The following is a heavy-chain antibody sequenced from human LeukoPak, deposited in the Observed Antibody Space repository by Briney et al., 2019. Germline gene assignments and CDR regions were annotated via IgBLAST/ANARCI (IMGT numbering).Heavy chain of an antibody. Sequence: GGSLRLSCAASGLTFTSYAMNWVRQAPGRGLEWVSVISGSSDSAYYAGSVKGRFTISRDNSKNTLYLQMNSLRAEDTAVYYCAKRVDSSGYYYLPYFDYWGQGTLVTVPS. D-gene: IGHD3-22*01. V-gene: IGHV3-23*01. J-gene: IGHJ4*02. CDR1: GLTFTSYA. CDR3: AKRVDSSGYYYLPYFDY. CDR2: ISGSSDSA.